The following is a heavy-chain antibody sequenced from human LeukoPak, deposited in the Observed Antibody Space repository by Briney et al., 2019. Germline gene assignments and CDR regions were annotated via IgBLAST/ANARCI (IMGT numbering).Heavy chain of an antibody. J-gene: IGHJ4*02. CDR1: GYTFTGYF. V-gene: IGHV1-2*02. Sequence: ASVKVSCKASGYTFTGYFMHWVRQAPGQGLECMGWINPNSGGTNYAQKFKGRVTMTRDTSITTAYMELGSLRSDDTALYFCARGGDIADRPFDYWGQGTLVTVSS. CDR2: INPNSGGT. D-gene: IGHD6-6*01. CDR3: ARGGDIADRPFDY.